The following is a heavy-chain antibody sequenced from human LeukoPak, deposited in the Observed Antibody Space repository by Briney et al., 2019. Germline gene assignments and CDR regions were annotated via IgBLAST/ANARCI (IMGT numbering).Heavy chain of an antibody. CDR3: SRGYYYGSGTPVWFDP. Sequence: GRSLRLSCTASGFTFGDYLMSWVRQAPGKGLEWVGFIRSKAYGGTTEYAASVKGRFTISRDDSKSIAYLQMNILKTEDTAVYYCSRGYYYGSGTPVWFDPWGQGTLVTVSS. J-gene: IGHJ5*02. D-gene: IGHD3-10*01. CDR2: IRSKAYGGTT. CDR1: GFTFGDYL. V-gene: IGHV3-49*04.